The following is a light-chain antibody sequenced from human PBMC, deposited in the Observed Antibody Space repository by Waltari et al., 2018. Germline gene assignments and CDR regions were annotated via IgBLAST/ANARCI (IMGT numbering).Light chain of an antibody. J-gene: IGKJ2*01. Sequence: EIVMTQSPATLSVSPGERATLSCRASQSVSSNLAWYQQKPGPAPRLLIYAASTRATGIPARFSGSGSGTEFTLTISSVQSEDFAVYYCQQYNNWPPFTFGQGTKLEI. CDR1: QSVSSN. V-gene: IGKV3-15*01. CDR3: QQYNNWPPFT. CDR2: AAS.